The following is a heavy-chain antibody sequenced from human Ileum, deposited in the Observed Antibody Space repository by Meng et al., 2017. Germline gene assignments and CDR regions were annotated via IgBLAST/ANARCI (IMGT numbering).Heavy chain of an antibody. V-gene: IGHV3-74*01. Sequence: GESLKISCTASGFTFSDYWMHWVRQAPGKGLVWVSRISSDGSGTTYADSVKGRFTISVDNAKNTLYLQMNSLRAEDTAVYYCARDLYYGSGSTYWGQGTLVTVSS. CDR1: GFTFSDYW. D-gene: IGHD3-10*01. J-gene: IGHJ4*02. CDR2: ISSDGSGT. CDR3: ARDLYYGSGSTY.